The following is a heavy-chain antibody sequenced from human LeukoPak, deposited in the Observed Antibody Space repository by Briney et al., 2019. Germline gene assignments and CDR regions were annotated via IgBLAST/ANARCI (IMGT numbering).Heavy chain of an antibody. D-gene: IGHD2/OR15-2a*01. J-gene: IGHJ6*02. V-gene: IGHV3-33*01. CDR1: GFTFSSYG. CDR2: IWYDGSKK. CDR3: AGKYYGMDV. Sequence: AGGSLRPSCAASGFTFSSYGMHWVRQAPGKGLEWVAVIWYDGSKKYYADSVKGRFTISRDNSKNTVSLQMNSLRAEDTAVYYCAGKYYGMDVWGQGTTVTVSS.